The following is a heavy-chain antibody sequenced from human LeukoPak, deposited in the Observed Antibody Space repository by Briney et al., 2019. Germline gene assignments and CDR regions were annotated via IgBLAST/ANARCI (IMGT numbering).Heavy chain of an antibody. CDR2: IYYSGST. Sequence: SETLSLTCTVSGGSISSYYWSWIRQPPGKGLEWIGYIYYSGSTNYNPSLKSRVTISVDTSKNQFSLKLSSVTAADTAVYYCARVGSYGPLPYFDYWGQGTLVTVSS. J-gene: IGHJ4*02. CDR1: GGSISSYY. V-gene: IGHV4-59*01. D-gene: IGHD5-18*01. CDR3: ARVGSYGPLPYFDY.